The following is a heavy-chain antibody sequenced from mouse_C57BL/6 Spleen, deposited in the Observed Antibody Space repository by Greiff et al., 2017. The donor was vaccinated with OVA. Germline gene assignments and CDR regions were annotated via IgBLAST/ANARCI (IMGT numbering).Heavy chain of an antibody. CDR2: FYPGSGSI. J-gene: IGHJ3*01. V-gene: IGHV1-62-2*01. CDR3: ARHEDLDYGNYGAWFAY. D-gene: IGHD2-1*01. Sequence: VQLQQSGAELVKPGASVKLSCKASGYTFTEYTIHWVKQRSGQGLEWIGWFYPGSGSIKYNEKFKDKATLTADKSSSTVYMELSRLTSEDSAVYFCARHEDLDYGNYGAWFAYWGQGTLVTVSA. CDR1: GYTFTEYT.